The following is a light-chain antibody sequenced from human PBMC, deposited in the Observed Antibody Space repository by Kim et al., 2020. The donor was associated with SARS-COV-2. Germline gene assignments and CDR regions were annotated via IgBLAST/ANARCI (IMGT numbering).Light chain of an antibody. J-gene: IGLJ2*01. CDR3: QSADSSGTNVV. CDR2: KDS. Sequence: SYELTQPPSVSVSPGQTARITCSGDALPKQYAYWYQQKPGQAPVLVIYKDSERPSGIPERFSGSSSGTTVTLTNSGVQAEDEADYYCQSADSSGTNVVFGGATQLTVL. V-gene: IGLV3-25*03. CDR1: ALPKQY.